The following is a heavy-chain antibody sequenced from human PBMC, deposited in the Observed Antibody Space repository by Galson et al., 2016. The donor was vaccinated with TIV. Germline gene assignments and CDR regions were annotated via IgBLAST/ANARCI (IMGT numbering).Heavy chain of an antibody. Sequence: CAISGDSVSSNSAAWNWLRQSPSRGLEWLGRTFYRSKWYNDYSPSVEGRITINPDTSKNQFSLQLNSVTPEDSAVYYCARATPSVFGIIMTLDSWGQGTLVTVSS. V-gene: IGHV6-1*01. CDR2: TFYRSKWYN. CDR3: ARATPSVFGIIMTLDS. J-gene: IGHJ4*02. CDR1: GDSVSSNSAA. D-gene: IGHD3-16*01.